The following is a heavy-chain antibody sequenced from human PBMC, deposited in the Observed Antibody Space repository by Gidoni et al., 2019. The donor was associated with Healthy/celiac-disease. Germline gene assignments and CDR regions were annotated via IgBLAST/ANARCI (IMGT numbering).Heavy chain of an antibody. CDR3: AAFRWAAMDNYFDY. V-gene: IGHV1-58*01. D-gene: IGHD2-2*01. CDR1: GFTFTSSA. CDR2: IVVGSGNT. J-gene: IGHJ4*02. Sequence: QMQLVQSGPEVKKPGTSVKVSCKASGFTFTSSAVQWVRQARGQRLEWIGWIVVGSGNTNYAQKFQERVTITRDMSTSTAYMELSSLRSEDTAVYYCAAFRWAAMDNYFDYWGQGTLVTVSS.